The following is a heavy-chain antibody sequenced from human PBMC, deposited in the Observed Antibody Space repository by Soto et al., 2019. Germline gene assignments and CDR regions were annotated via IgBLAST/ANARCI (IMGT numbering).Heavy chain of an antibody. V-gene: IGHV5-51*01. CDR2: IYPGDSNT. CDR3: ARPPAGYSYDYYFDY. J-gene: IGHJ4*02. D-gene: IGHD5-18*01. CDR1: GYSFTSYW. Sequence: LKISCKGSGYSFTSYWIGWVRQMPGKGLEWMGIIYPGDSNTRYSPSFQGQVTISADESISTAYLQWSSLKASDTAMYYCARPPAGYSYDYYFDYWGQGTLVTVSS.